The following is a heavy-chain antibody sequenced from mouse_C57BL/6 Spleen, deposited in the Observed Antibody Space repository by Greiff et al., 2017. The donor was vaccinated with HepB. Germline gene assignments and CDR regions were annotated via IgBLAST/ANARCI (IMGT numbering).Heavy chain of an antibody. J-gene: IGHJ4*01. CDR3: ARAGGGNCSFYAMDY. D-gene: IGHD2-1*01. CDR2: INPNNGGT. Sequence: VQLQQSGPELVKPGASVKIPCKAYGYTFTDYNMDWVKQSHGKSLEWIGDINPNNGGTIYNQKFKGKATLTVDKSSSTAYMELRSLTSEDTAVYYCARAGGGNCSFYAMDYWGQGTSVTFSS. V-gene: IGHV1-18*01. CDR1: GYTFTDYN.